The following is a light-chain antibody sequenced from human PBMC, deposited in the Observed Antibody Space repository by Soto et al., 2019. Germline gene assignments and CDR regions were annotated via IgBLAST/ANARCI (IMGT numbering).Light chain of an antibody. Sequence: QPVLTQPASVSGSPGQSITISCTGTSSDVGGYNYVSWYQQHPGKAPKLMIYDVSNRPSGVSNRFSGSRSGSTASLTISGLQAEDEAHYYCSSYTGSTTLVVFGGGTKLTVL. CDR1: SSDVGGYNY. CDR2: DVS. J-gene: IGLJ2*01. CDR3: SSYTGSTTLVV. V-gene: IGLV2-14*03.